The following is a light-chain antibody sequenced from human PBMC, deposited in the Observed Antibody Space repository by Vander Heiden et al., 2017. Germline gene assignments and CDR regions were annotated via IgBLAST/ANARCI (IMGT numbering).Light chain of an antibody. CDR2: AAS. Sequence: VIGMTQSPSFVSASTGDRVTISCRMSQDISSHLAWYQQKPGKAPELLIYAASTLQSGVPSRFSGGGSGTDFSLTISPLQSEDFATYFCLHYHNAPHTFGQGTRVEIK. CDR3: LHYHNAPHT. V-gene: IGKV1D-8*01. J-gene: IGKJ2*01. CDR1: QDISSH.